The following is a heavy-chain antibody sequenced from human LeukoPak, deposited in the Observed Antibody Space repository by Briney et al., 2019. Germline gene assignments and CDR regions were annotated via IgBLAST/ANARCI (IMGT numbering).Heavy chain of an antibody. D-gene: IGHD3-9*01. V-gene: IGHV3-23*01. CDR1: GFTFSSYA. CDR2: ISGSGTNT. Sequence: GGSLRLSCAASGFTFSSYAMNWVRQAPGKGLEWVSAISGSGTNTYYTDSVKGRFTISRDSSKNSLYLQMNSLRAEDTAVYYCARDHHYDILTPVAFDIWGQGTMVTVSS. J-gene: IGHJ3*02. CDR3: ARDHHYDILTPVAFDI.